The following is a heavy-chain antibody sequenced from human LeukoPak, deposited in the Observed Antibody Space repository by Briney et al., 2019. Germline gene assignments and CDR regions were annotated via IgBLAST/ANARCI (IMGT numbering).Heavy chain of an antibody. CDR2: LGISGDYA. CDR1: GFTLSSYA. CDR3: AKGVYSGTYYSDY. Sequence: GGSLRLSCVASGFTLSSYAVSWVRQAPGKGLQWVSSLGISGDYAWYAGSVKGRFTISRDNSKNTLYLQMNSLRAEDTALYYCAKGVYSGTYYSDYWGQGTLVTVSS. V-gene: IGHV3-23*01. J-gene: IGHJ4*02. D-gene: IGHD1-26*01.